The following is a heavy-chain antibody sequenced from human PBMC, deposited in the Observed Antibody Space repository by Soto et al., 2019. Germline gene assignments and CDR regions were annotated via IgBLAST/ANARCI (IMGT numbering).Heavy chain of an antibody. CDR2: ISAYNGNT. CDR3: ARDGGWTFPLIYGMDV. J-gene: IGHJ6*02. V-gene: IGHV1-18*01. D-gene: IGHD6-19*01. Sequence: QVQLVQSGAEVKKPGASVKVSCKASGYTFTSYGISWVRQAPGQGLEWMGWISAYNGNTNYAQKLQGRVTMTTDTSTSTVYMELRSLRSDDTAVYYCARDGGWTFPLIYGMDVWGQGTTVTVSS. CDR1: GYTFTSYG.